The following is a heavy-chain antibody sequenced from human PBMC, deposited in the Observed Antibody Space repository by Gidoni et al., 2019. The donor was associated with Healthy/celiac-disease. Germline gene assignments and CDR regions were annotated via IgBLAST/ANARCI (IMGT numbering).Heavy chain of an antibody. CDR1: GFTFDDYA. D-gene: IGHD6-19*01. J-gene: IGHJ4*02. CDR2: ISCDGGST. Sequence: EVQLVESGGVVVQPGGSLRLSCAASGFTFDDYAMHWVRQAPGKGLEWVSLISCDGGSTYYADSVKGRFTISRDNRNNSLYLQMNSLRAEDTALYYCAKDISSSGSGYYFDYWGQGTLVTVSS. V-gene: IGHV3-43D*03. CDR3: AKDISSSGSGYYFDY.